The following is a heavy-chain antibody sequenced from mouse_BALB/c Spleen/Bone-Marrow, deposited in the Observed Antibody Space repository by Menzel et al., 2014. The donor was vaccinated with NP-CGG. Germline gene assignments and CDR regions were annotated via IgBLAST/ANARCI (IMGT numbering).Heavy chain of an antibody. CDR2: ISSGGST. Sequence: EVKLVESGGGLVKPGGSLKLSCAASGFTFSSYAMTWVRQTPEKRLEWVASISSGGSTYYPDSVKRRFAISTDNARNILYLQMSRLRSEDTAMYYCASYLYYGLHYYAMDYWGQGTSVTVSS. CDR1: GFTFSSYA. D-gene: IGHD1-2*01. CDR3: ASYLYYGLHYYAMDY. V-gene: IGHV5-6-5*01. J-gene: IGHJ4*01.